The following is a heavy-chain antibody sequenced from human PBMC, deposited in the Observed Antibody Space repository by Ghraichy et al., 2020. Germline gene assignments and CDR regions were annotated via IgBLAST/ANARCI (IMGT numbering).Heavy chain of an antibody. D-gene: IGHD3-22*01. Sequence: GGSLRLSCAASGFTFSSYAMSWVRQAPGKGLEWVSGISGSGGSTYYADSVKGRFTISRDNSKNTLYLQMNSLRAEDTAVYYCAKDGGYYDSSGYLDYWGQGTLVTVSS. J-gene: IGHJ4*02. CDR3: AKDGGYYDSSGYLDY. CDR2: ISGSGGST. CDR1: GFTFSSYA. V-gene: IGHV3-23*01.